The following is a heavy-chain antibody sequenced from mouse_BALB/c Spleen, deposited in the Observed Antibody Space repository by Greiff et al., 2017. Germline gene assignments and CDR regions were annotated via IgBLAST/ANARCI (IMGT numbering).Heavy chain of an antibody. CDR2: ILPGSGST. V-gene: IGHV1-9*01. Sequence: VQLQQSGAELMKPGASVKISCKATGYTFSSYWIEWVKQRPGHGLEWIGEILPGSGSTNYNEKFKGKATFTADTSSNTAYMQLSSLTSEDSAVYYCAWYDYGVGYAMDYWGQGTSVTVSS. D-gene: IGHD2-4*01. J-gene: IGHJ4*01. CDR1: GYTFSSYW. CDR3: AWYDYGVGYAMDY.